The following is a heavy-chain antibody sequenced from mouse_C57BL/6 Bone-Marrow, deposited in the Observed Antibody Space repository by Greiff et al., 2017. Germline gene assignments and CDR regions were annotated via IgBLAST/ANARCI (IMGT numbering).Heavy chain of an antibody. CDR3: AREEDYAMDY. CDR1: GYAFSSSW. V-gene: IGHV1-82*01. CDR2: IYPGDGDT. J-gene: IGHJ4*01. Sequence: VKLMESGPELVKPGASVKISCKASGYAFSSSWMNWVKQRPGKGLEWIGRIYPGDGDTNYNGKFKGKATLTADNSSSTAYMQLSSLTSEDSAVYFCAREEDYAMDYWGQGTSVTVSS.